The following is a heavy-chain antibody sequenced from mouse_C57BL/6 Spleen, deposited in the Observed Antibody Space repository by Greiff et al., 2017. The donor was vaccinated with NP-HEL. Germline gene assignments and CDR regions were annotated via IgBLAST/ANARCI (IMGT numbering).Heavy chain of an antibody. J-gene: IGHJ4*01. V-gene: IGHV1-15*01. CDR3: TREGAYPYAMDY. CDR1: GYTFTDYE. CDR2: IDPETGGT. Sequence: QVQLQQSGAELVRPGASVTLSCKASGYTFTDYEMNWVKQTPVHGLEWIGAIDPETGGTAYNQKFKGKAILTADKSSSTAYMELRSLTSEDSAVYYCTREGAYPYAMDYWGQGTSVTVSS. D-gene: IGHD2-10*01.